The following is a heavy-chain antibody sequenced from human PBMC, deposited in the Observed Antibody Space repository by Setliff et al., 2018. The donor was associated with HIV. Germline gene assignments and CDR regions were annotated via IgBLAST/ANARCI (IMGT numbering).Heavy chain of an antibody. V-gene: IGHV1-69*05. CDR2: IIPIFGTA. CDR3: ARCSVGWSREENPRPDGAFHI. CDR1: GYTLTELS. Sequence: GASVKVSCKVSGYTLTELSRHWVRQAPGQGLEWMGGIIPIFGTANYAQKFQGRVTITTDESTSTAYKELSSLRSEDTAVYYCARCSVGWSREENPRPDGAFHIWGQGTMVTVSS. J-gene: IGHJ3*02. D-gene: IGHD3-3*01.